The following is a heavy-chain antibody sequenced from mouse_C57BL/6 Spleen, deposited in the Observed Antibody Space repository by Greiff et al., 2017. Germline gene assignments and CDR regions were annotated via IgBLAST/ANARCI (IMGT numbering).Heavy chain of an antibody. CDR1: GYTFTSYG. J-gene: IGHJ4*01. V-gene: IGHV1-81*01. CDR3: ARRGESLYAMDY. CDR2: IYPSSGNT. Sequence: VQLQQSGAELARPGASVKLSCKASGYTFTSYGISWVKQRTGQGLEWIGEIYPSSGNTYYTEKFKGKATLTADKSSSTAYMELRSLTSEDSAVYFCARRGESLYAMDYWGQGTSVTVSS.